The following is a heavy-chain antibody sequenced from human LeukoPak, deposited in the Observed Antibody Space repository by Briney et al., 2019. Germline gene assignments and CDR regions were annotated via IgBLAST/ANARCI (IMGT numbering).Heavy chain of an antibody. CDR3: ARDPRTDAFDI. J-gene: IGHJ3*02. CDR2: INWNGGDR. Sequence: PGGSLRLSCAASGFTYHDYGLTWVRQAPGKGLEWVAGINWNGGDRAYADSVKGRYTISRDNAKNSLYLQMNSLRAEDTAVYFCARDPRTDAFDIWGQGTMVTVSS. CDR1: GFTYHDYG. V-gene: IGHV3-20*04.